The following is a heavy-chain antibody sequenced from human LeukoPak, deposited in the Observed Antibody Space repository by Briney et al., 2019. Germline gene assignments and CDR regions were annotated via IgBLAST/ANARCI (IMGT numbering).Heavy chain of an antibody. D-gene: IGHD3-9*01. Sequence: PGGSLRLSLSASGLDGSRYWMAWVRHAPGKGLGWVANIEQDGGEEYYLDSVKGPFPNSRSNAKNSLYLQTNSLQVEDTAGYYCARGRYVDWLFDYWGQGTLVTVPS. CDR2: IEQDGGEE. CDR3: ARGRYVDWLFDY. J-gene: IGHJ4*02. CDR1: GLDGSRYW. V-gene: IGHV3-7*03.